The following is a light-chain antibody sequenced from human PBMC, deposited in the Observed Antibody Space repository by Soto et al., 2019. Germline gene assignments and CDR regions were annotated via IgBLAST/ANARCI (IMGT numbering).Light chain of an antibody. V-gene: IGLV8-61*01. Sequence: QTVVTQEPSFSVSPGGTVTLTCGLSSGSVSTSYYPSWYQQTPGQAPRTLIYSTNTRSSGVPDRFSGSILGNKAALTITGAQADDKSDYYCVLYMGSGTLFGGGTKLTVL. J-gene: IGLJ2*01. CDR3: VLYMGSGTL. CDR1: SGSVSTSYY. CDR2: STN.